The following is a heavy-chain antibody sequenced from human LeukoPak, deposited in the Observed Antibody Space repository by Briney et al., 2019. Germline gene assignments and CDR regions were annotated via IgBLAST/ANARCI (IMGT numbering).Heavy chain of an antibody. Sequence: GGSLRLSCAASGFTFSTYSMNWVRQAPEKGLEWVSSISSSGSYIYYADSVKGRFTISRDNAKNSLYLQMNSLRAEDTAVYYCAREGGWNDFDYWGQGTLVTVSS. D-gene: IGHD1-1*01. J-gene: IGHJ4*02. V-gene: IGHV3-21*01. CDR1: GFTFSTYS. CDR3: AREGGWNDFDY. CDR2: ISSSGSYI.